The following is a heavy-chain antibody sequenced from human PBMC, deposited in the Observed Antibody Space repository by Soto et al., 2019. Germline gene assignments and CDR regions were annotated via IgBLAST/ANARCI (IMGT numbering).Heavy chain of an antibody. CDR2: IYYSGST. CDR3: SLGDYYDSSGYSIDY. Sequence: PSETLSLTCTVSGGSISSGDYYWSWIRQPPGKGLEWIGYIYYSGSTYYNPSLKSRVTISVDTSKNQFSLKLSSVTAADTAVYYCSLGDYYDSSGYSIDYWGQATLVTVSS. CDR1: GGSISSGDYY. V-gene: IGHV4-30-4*01. J-gene: IGHJ4*02. D-gene: IGHD3-22*01.